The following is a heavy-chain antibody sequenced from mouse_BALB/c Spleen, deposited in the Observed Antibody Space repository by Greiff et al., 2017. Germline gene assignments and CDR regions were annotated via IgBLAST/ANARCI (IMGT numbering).Heavy chain of an antibody. D-gene: IGHD2-10*02. Sequence: EVQLVESGGGLVQPGGSLRLSCATSGFTFTDYYMSWVRQPPGKALEWLGFIRNKANGYTTEYSASVKGRFTISRDNSQSILYLQMNTLRAEDSATYDCAREIGYGNEKSYFDDWGQGTTLTVSS. CDR1: GFTFTDYY. CDR3: AREIGYGNEKSYFDD. V-gene: IGHV7-3*02. J-gene: IGHJ2*01. CDR2: IRNKANGYTT.